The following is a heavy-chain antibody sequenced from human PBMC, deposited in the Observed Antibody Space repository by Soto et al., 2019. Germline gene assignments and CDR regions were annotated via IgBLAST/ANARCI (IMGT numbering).Heavy chain of an antibody. Sequence: ASVKVSCKASGYTFTSYGISWVRQAPGQGLEWMGWIGAYNGNTNYAQKLQGRVTMTTDTSTSTAYMELRSLRSDDTAVYYCARTNYDILTGYPPIYFDYWGQGTLVTVSS. CDR3: ARTNYDILTGYPPIYFDY. J-gene: IGHJ4*02. CDR2: IGAYNGNT. V-gene: IGHV1-18*01. D-gene: IGHD3-9*01. CDR1: GYTFTSYG.